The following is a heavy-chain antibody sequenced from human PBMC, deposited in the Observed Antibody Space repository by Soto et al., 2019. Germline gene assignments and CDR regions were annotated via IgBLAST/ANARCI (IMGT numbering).Heavy chain of an antibody. V-gene: IGHV4-4*07. Sequence: SETLSLTCTVSGGSISSYYWSWIRQPAGKGLEWIGRIYTSGSTNYNPSLKSRVTMSVDTSKNQFSLKLSSVTAADTAVYYCARDEYSSSWSNYYYYGMDVWGQGTTVTVSS. CDR1: GGSISSYY. CDR2: IYTSGST. CDR3: ARDEYSSSWSNYYYYGMDV. J-gene: IGHJ6*02. D-gene: IGHD6-13*01.